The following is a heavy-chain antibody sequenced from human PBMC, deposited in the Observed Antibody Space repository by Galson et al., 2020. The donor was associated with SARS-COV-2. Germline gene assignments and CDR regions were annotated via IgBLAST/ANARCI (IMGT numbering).Heavy chain of an antibody. V-gene: IGHV3-30-3*01. CDR3: ARDRSGSYYGANDY. J-gene: IGHJ4*02. CDR1: GFTFSSYA. CDR2: ISYDGSNK. D-gene: IGHD1-26*01. Sequence: LSLTCAAPGFTFSSYAMHWVRPAPGKGLEWVAVISYDGSNKYYADSVKGRFTISRDNSKNTLYLQMNSLRAEDTAVYYCARDRSGSYYGANDYWGQGTLVTVSS.